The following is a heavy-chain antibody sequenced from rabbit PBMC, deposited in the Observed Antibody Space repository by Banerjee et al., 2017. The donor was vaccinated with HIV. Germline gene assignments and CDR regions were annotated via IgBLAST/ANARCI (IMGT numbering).Heavy chain of an antibody. CDR1: GFDFSSNG. J-gene: IGHJ3*01. D-gene: IGHD6-1*01. CDR3: AKDRLVGGGAGYGYGLNF. CDR2: ISSGSGGST. Sequence: QSLEESGGGLVKPGGTLTLTCKASGFDFSSNGMCWVRQAPGKGLEWIGCISSGSGGSTYHASWAKGRFTISKTSSTTVTLQMTSLTAADTATYFCAKDRLVGGGAGYGYGLNFWGQGTLVTVS. V-gene: IGHV1S40*01.